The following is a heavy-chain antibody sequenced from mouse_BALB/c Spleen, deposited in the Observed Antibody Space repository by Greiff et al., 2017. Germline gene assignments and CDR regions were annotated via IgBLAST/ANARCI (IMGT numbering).Heavy chain of an antibody. Sequence: VQLQQSGPELVKPGASVTISCKASGFTFTDYNMHWVKQSHGKSLEWIGYIYLYNGVTGYNQKFKSKATLTVDNSSSTAYMELRSLTSEDSAVYYCERYNGNYLDYWGQGTTLTVTA. CDR2: IYLYNGVT. J-gene: IGHJ2*01. V-gene: IGHV1S29*02. D-gene: IGHD2-1*01. CDR1: GFTFTDYN. CDR3: ERYNGNYLDY.